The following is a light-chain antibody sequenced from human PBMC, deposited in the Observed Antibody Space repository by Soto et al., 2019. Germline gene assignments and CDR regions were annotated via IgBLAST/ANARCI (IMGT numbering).Light chain of an antibody. Sequence: DIQMTQSPSTLSASVGDRVTITCRASQRISSWLAWYQQKPGKAPKLLIYKASSLESGVPSRFSGSGSGTEFTLTISSLQPDDFATYYCQQYNSYSPSLTFGGGTKVDIK. J-gene: IGKJ4*01. CDR3: QQYNSYSPSLT. V-gene: IGKV1-5*03. CDR1: QRISSW. CDR2: KAS.